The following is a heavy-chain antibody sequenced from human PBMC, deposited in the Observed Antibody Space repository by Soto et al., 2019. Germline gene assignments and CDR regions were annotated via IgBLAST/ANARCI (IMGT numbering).Heavy chain of an antibody. J-gene: IGHJ5*02. D-gene: IGHD6-13*01. CDR1: GFTFSNHA. V-gene: IGHV3-23*01. CDR2: IIGSGGST. CDR3: ARDRAAASTSWFDP. Sequence: EVQLLESGGVLVQPGGSLRLSCAASGFTFSNHAMSWVRQAHGKGLEWVSAIIGSGGSTYYADSVKGRFTISRDNSKSTLYLQMNSLRADDTAVYYCARDRAAASTSWFDPWGQGTLVTVSS.